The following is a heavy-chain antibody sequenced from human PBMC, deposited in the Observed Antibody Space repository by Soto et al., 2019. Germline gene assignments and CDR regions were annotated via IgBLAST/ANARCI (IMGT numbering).Heavy chain of an antibody. V-gene: IGHV3-74*01. Sequence: EVQLVESGGGLAQRGGSLRLSCAASGFTFSSYWMHWVRQAPGKGLVWVSRINSDGSSTSYADSVKGRFTISRDNAKNTLYLQMNSLRAEDTAVYYCARGEGTAMVDYWGQGTLVTVSS. CDR3: ARGEGTAMVDY. J-gene: IGHJ4*02. CDR2: INSDGSST. CDR1: GFTFSSYW. D-gene: IGHD5-18*01.